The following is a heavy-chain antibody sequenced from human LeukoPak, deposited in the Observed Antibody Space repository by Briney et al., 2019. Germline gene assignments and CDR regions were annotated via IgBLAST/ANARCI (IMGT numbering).Heavy chain of an antibody. Sequence: PGGSLRLSCAASGFTFDDYAAHWVRQAPGKGLEWVSGISWNSGSIGYADSVKGRFTISRGNAKNSLYLQMNSLRAEDTALYYCAKDMTYGDYGDYYYGMDVWGQGTTVTVSS. CDR3: AKDMTYGDYGDYYYGMDV. CDR1: GFTFDDYA. D-gene: IGHD4-17*01. J-gene: IGHJ6*02. CDR2: ISWNSGSI. V-gene: IGHV3-9*01.